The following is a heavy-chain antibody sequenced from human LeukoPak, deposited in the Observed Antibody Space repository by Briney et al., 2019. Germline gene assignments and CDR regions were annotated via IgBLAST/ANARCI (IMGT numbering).Heavy chain of an antibody. CDR3: ARDNYDSSGDNWFDP. Sequence: SETLSLTCTVSGFSISSGGYYWSWIRQHPGKGLEWIGYIYYSGSTYYNPSLKSRVTISVDTSKNQFSLKLSSVTAADTAVYYCARDNYDSSGDNWFDPWGQGTLVTVSS. J-gene: IGHJ5*02. CDR2: IYYSGST. CDR1: GFSISSGGYY. V-gene: IGHV4-31*03. D-gene: IGHD3-22*01.